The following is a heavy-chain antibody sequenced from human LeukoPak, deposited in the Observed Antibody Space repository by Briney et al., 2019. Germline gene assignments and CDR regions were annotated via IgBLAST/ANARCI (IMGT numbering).Heavy chain of an antibody. CDR2: INHSGST. D-gene: IGHD3-22*01. CDR1: GGSFSGYY. Sequence: KASETLSLTCAVYGGSFSGYYWSWIRQPPGKGLEWIGEINHSGSTNYNPSLKSRVTISVDTSKNRFSLKLSSVTAADTAVYYCARTSSGYYSGFFDYWGQGTLVTVSS. V-gene: IGHV4-34*01. CDR3: ARTSSGYYSGFFDY. J-gene: IGHJ4*02.